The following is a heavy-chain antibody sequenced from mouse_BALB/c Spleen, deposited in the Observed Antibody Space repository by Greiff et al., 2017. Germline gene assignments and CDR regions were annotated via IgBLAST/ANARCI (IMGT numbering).Heavy chain of an antibody. CDR1: GFNIKDTY. CDR3: AREPRYFDV. Sequence: EVQLVESGAELVKPGASVKLSCTASGFNIKDTYMHWVKQRPEQGLEWIGRIDPANGNTKYDPKFQGKATITADTSSNTAYLQLSSLTSEDTAVYYCAREPRYFDVWGAGTTVTVSS. CDR2: IDPANGNT. J-gene: IGHJ1*01. V-gene: IGHV14-3*02.